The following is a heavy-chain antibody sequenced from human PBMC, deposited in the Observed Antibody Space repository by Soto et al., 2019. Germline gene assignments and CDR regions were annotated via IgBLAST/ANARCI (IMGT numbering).Heavy chain of an antibody. D-gene: IGHD5-12*01. V-gene: IGHV1-2*02. CDR2: INPNSGGT. Sequence: ASVKVSCKASGYTFTGYYMHWVRQAPGQGLEWMGWINPNSGGTNYAQKFQGRVTMTRDTSIGTAYMELSRLRSDDTAVYYCARSRWLQGWTNDYWGQGTLVTVSS. CDR1: GYTFTGYY. CDR3: ARSRWLQGWTNDY. J-gene: IGHJ4*02.